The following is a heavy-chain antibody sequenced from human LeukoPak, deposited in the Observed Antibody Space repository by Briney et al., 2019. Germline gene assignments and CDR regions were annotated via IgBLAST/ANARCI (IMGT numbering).Heavy chain of an antibody. CDR1: GGSISSSSYY. V-gene: IGHV4-39*07. J-gene: IGHJ4*02. CDR3: ARGPYYFDS. Sequence: SETLSLTCTVSGGSISSSSYYWGWIRQPPGKGLEWIGGIYYTGITHYNPSLKSRVTISVDTSKNQFSLRLSSVTAADTAVYYCARGPYYFDSWGPGTLVTVSS. CDR2: IYYTGIT.